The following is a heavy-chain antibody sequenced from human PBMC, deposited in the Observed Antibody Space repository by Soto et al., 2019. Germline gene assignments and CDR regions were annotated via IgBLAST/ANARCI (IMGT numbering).Heavy chain of an antibody. Sequence: SETLSLTCTVSGGSISSYHWSWIRQPPGKGLEWIGYIYYSGSTNYNPSLKSRVTISVDTSKNQFSLKLSSVTAADTAVYYCARVVPAVADAFDIWGQGTMVTVSS. D-gene: IGHD2-2*01. CDR1: GGSISSYH. J-gene: IGHJ3*02. V-gene: IGHV4-59*01. CDR3: ARVVPAVADAFDI. CDR2: IYYSGST.